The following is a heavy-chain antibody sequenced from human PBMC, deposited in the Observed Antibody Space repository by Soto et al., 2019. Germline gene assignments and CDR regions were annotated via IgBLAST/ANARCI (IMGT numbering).Heavy chain of an antibody. CDR1: GFTFSSYW. J-gene: IGHJ4*02. V-gene: IGHV3-7*01. Sequence: PGGSLRLSCAASGFTFSSYWMSWVRQAPGKGLEWVANIKQDGSEKYYVDSVKGRFTISRDNAKNSLYLQMNSLRAEDTAVYYCARDSEAMVPGFDYWGQGTLLTVSS. CDR2: IKQDGSEK. CDR3: ARDSEAMVPGFDY. D-gene: IGHD5-18*01.